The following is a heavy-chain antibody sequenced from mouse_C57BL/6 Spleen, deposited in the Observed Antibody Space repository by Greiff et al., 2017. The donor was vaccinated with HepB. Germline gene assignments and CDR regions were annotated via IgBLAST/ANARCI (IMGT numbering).Heavy chain of an antibody. J-gene: IGHJ1*03. V-gene: IGHV7-3*01. CDR1: GFTFTDYY. D-gene: IGHD4-1*02. CDR2: IRNKANGYTT. Sequence: EVMLVESGGGLVQPGGSLSLSCAASGFTFTDYYMSWVRQPPGKALEWLGFIRNKANGYTTEYSASVKGRFTISRDNSQSILYLQMNALRAEDSATYYCARSATGWYFDVWGTGTTVTVSS. CDR3: ARSATGWYFDV.